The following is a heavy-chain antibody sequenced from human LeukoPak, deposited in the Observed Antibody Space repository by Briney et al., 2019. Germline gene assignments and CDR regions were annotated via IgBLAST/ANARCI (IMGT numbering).Heavy chain of an antibody. CDR2: INPNSGGT. J-gene: IGHJ4*02. Sequence: GASVKVCCKASGYTFTDYYLHWVRQAPGQGLEWMGWINPNSGGTNYAQKCQGRVTMTRDTSISTAYMELSRLRSDDTAVYYCARLGSSSFDWGQGTLVTVSS. CDR1: GYTFTDYY. V-gene: IGHV1-2*02. D-gene: IGHD6-6*01. CDR3: ARLGSSSFD.